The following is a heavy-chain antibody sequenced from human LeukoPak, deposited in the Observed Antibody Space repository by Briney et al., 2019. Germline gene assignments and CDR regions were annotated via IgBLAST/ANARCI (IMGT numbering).Heavy chain of an antibody. CDR1: GFTFRDYW. Sequence: GGSLRLSCAASGFTFRDYWMSWVRQAPGKGLEWVANIKHDGSDKYYVDSVKGRFTISRDNARSSLYLQMNSLRDEDTAVYYCAREEIASRREPHTYWGQGTLVTVSS. D-gene: IGHD6-6*01. CDR2: IKHDGSDK. J-gene: IGHJ4*02. CDR3: AREEIASRREPHTY. V-gene: IGHV3-7*03.